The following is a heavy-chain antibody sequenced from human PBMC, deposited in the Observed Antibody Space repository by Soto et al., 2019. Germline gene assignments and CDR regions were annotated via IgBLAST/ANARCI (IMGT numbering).Heavy chain of an antibody. Sequence: EVQLVESGGDLVQPGGSLRLSCAASGFSFSTYWMSWVRQAPGKGLEWVAHINQDGSDKYYVDSVKGRFTIARDNTTNPLFLQMNSLRAEDTAVYYCLRDGGLTWGQGTLVTVSS. CDR1: GFSFSTYW. CDR2: INQDGSDK. V-gene: IGHV3-7*04. D-gene: IGHD3-16*01. J-gene: IGHJ5*02. CDR3: LRDGGLT.